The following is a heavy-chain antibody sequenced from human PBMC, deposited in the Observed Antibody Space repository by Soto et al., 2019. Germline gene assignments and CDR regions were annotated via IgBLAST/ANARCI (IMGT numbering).Heavy chain of an antibody. D-gene: IGHD3-10*01. CDR1: GDTFSFYT. CDR2: INPIVSMS. J-gene: IGHJ4*02. V-gene: IGHV1-69*02. CDR3: AASYGSGYRAFDY. Sequence: QVQLVQSGTEVKKPGSSVKVSCKASGDTFSFYTINWVRQAPGLGLEWVGRINPIVSMSNYAQKFQGRVSMSADKSTNTAYMELRSLRSDDTAMYFCAASYGSGYRAFDYGGQGALVIVST.